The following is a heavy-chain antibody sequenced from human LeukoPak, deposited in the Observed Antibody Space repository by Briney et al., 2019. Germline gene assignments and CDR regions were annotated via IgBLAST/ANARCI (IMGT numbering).Heavy chain of an antibody. CDR1: GFTFSSYA. Sequence: PGGSLRLSCAASGFTFSSYAMSWVRQAPGKGLEWVSAISGSGGSTYYADSVKGRFTISRDNSKNTLYLQMNSLRAEDTAVYYCAKPVIAARQGGEYYFDYWGQGTLVTVSS. CDR3: AKPVIAARQGGEYYFDY. J-gene: IGHJ4*02. D-gene: IGHD6-6*01. V-gene: IGHV3-23*01. CDR2: ISGSGGST.